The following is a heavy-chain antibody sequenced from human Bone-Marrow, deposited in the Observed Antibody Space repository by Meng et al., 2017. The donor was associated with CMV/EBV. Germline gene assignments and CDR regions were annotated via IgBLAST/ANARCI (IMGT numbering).Heavy chain of an antibody. CDR3: ARGQSGSPPFYYYYYGMDV. CDR2: IIPIFGTA. CDR1: GGTFSSYA. Sequence: SVKVSCKASGGTFSSYAISWVRQAPGQGLEWMGGIIPIFGTANYAQKFQGRVTITTDESTSTAYMELSSLRSEDTAVYYCARGQSGSPPFYYYYYGMDVWGQGTTVTVSS. V-gene: IGHV1-69*05. J-gene: IGHJ6*02. D-gene: IGHD2/OR15-2a*01.